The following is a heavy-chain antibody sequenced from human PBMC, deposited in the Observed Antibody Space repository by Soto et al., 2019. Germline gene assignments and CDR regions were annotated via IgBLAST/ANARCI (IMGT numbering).Heavy chain of an antibody. Sequence: GGSLRLSCAASGFTFSSYEMNWVRQAPGKGLEWVSYISSSGSTIYYADSVKGRFTISRDNAKNSLYLQMNSLRAEDTAVYYCARARVAWREQTIDYWGQGTLVTVSS. CDR1: GFTFSSYE. D-gene: IGHD1-26*01. CDR3: ARARVAWREQTIDY. V-gene: IGHV3-48*03. J-gene: IGHJ4*02. CDR2: ISSSGSTI.